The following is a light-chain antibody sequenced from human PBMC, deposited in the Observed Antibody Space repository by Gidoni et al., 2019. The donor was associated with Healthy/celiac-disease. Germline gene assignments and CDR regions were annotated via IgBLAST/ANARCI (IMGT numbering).Light chain of an antibody. J-gene: IGKJ2*01. CDR2: AAS. CDR3: QKYNSSPYT. CDR1: QRSSNY. Sequence: DIQMTQQPSSMYASVGDRITITCRASQRSSNYLAWYQQKPGKVPKLLIYAASTLKSGVPSRFSGSGSGTDFTLTISSLQPEDVASYYCQKYNSSPYTFXQXTKLEIK. V-gene: IGKV1-27*01.